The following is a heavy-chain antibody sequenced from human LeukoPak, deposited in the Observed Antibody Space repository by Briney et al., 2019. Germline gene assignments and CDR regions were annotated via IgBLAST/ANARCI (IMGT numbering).Heavy chain of an antibody. CDR3: AKESGATWNIDS. CDR2: IGSSGDIT. J-gene: IGHJ4*02. D-gene: IGHD1/OR15-1a*01. CDR1: GFTFSSYA. Sequence: PGGSLRLSCAASGFTFSSYAMSWVRQAPGMGLEWVSSIGSSGDITYYADSVKGRFTISRGNSKNTLYLQMNSLRAEDTAVYYCAKESGATWNIDSWGQGTLVTVSS. V-gene: IGHV3-23*01.